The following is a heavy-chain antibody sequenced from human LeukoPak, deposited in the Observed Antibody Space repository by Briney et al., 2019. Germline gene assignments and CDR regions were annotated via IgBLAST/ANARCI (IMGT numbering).Heavy chain of an antibody. Sequence: SVKVSCKASRDTFDSYSISWLRQAPGQGLEWMGGTIPMFGSANYAQKFQGRVTITTDQTTTTAYMELSSLSSEDTAVYYCARVGRSRGSLPNSYYYMDVWGKGTAVTVSS. J-gene: IGHJ6*03. D-gene: IGHD2-15*01. V-gene: IGHV1-69*05. CDR2: TIPMFGSA. CDR1: RDTFDSYS. CDR3: ARVGRSRGSLPNSYYYMDV.